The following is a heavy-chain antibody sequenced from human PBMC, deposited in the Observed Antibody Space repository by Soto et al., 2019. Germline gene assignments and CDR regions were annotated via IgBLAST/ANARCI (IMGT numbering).Heavy chain of an antibody. CDR3: AKGISGKYYTLFDY. J-gene: IGHJ4*02. CDR1: GFTFSSYA. Sequence: EVLLLESGGGLVQPGGSLRLSCAASGFTFSSYAMSWVRQAPGTGLEWVSSISGSGDGTYYADSVKGRFTISRDNSKNTLDLQMNSLRGEDTAVYYCAKGISGKYYTLFDYWGQGTLVTDTS. V-gene: IGHV3-23*01. CDR2: ISGSGDGT. D-gene: IGHD1-26*01.